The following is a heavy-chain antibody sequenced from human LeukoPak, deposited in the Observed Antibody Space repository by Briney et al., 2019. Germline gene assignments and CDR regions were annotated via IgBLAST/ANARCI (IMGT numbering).Heavy chain of an antibody. Sequence: ASVKVSCKASGYTFTSYYMHWVRQAPGQGLEWIGIINPSGGSTSYAQKLQGRVTMTTDTSTSTAYMELRSLRSDDTAVYYCALRTAYSSGWSDNWFDPWGQGTLVTVSS. CDR1: GYTFTSYY. CDR2: INPSGGST. V-gene: IGHV1-46*01. J-gene: IGHJ5*02. CDR3: ALRTAYSSGWSDNWFDP. D-gene: IGHD6-19*01.